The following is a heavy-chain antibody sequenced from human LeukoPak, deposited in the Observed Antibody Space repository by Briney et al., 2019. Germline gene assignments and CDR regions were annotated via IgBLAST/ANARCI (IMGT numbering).Heavy chain of an antibody. J-gene: IGHJ4*02. CDR2: IRYDGSNK. V-gene: IGHV3-30*02. D-gene: IGHD1-7*01. Sequence: GGSLRLSCAASGFTFSTYDMHWVRQAPGKGLEWVTFIRYDGSNKCYADSVRGRFLISRDNSKNTLYLQMNNLRAEDTAVYYCAKDRACGQWNCQGSDYWGQGTLVTVSS. CDR1: GFTFSTYD. CDR3: AKDRACGQWNCQGSDY.